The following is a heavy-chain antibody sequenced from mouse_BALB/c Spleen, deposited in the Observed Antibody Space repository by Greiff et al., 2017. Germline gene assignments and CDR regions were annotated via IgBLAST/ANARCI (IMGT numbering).Heavy chain of an antibody. D-gene: IGHD1-1*01. CDR1: GYSITSGYY. CDR2: ISYDGSN. V-gene: IGHV3-6*02. J-gene: IGHJ2*01. CDR3: ARDYYGSPFDY. Sequence: EVQVVESGPGLVKPSQSLSLTCSVTGYSITSGYYWKWIRQFPGNKLEWMGYISYDGSNNYNPSLKNRISITRDTSKNQFFLKLNSVTTEDTATYYCARDYYGSPFDYWGQGTTLTVSS.